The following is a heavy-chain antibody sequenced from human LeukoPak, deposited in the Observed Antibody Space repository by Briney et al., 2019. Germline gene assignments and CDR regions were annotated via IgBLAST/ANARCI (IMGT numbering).Heavy chain of an antibody. V-gene: IGHV4-59*08. CDR3: ARQGGVRDYYDSSYNWFDP. Sequence: KSSETLSLTCTVSGGSISSYYWSWIRQPPGKGLEWIGYIYYSGSTNYNPSLKSRVTISVDTSKNQFSLKLSSVTAADTAVYYCARQGGVRDYYDSSYNWFDPWGQGTLVTVSS. J-gene: IGHJ5*02. CDR1: GGSISSYY. D-gene: IGHD3-22*01. CDR2: IYYSGST.